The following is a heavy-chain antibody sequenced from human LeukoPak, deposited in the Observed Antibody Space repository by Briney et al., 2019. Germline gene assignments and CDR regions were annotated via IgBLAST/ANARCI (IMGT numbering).Heavy chain of an antibody. CDR1: GGSISSYY. V-gene: IGHV4-4*07. CDR2: IYTSGST. Sequence: SETLSLTCTVSGGSISSYYWSWIRQPAGKGLEWIGRIYTSGSTNYNPSLKSRVTMSVDTSKNQFSLKLSSVTAADTAVYYCAXXYDILIGYYFYDYWGQGTLVTVSS. D-gene: IGHD3-9*01. J-gene: IGHJ4*02. CDR3: AXXYDILIGYYFYDY.